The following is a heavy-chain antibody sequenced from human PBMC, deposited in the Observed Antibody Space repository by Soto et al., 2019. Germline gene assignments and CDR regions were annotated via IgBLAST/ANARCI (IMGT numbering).Heavy chain of an antibody. Sequence: SETLSLTCTVSGGSISSYYWSWIRQPPGKGLEWIGYIYYSGSTNYNPSLKSRVTISVDTSKNQFSLKLSSVTAADTAVYYCASTGLVASKPNWFDPWGQGTLVTVSS. D-gene: IGHD2-8*02. V-gene: IGHV4-59*01. CDR3: ASTGLVASKPNWFDP. CDR1: GGSISSYY. J-gene: IGHJ5*02. CDR2: IYYSGST.